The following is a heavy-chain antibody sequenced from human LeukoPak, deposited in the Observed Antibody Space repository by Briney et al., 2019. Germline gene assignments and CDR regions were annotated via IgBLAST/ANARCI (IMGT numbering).Heavy chain of an antibody. Sequence: GRSLRLSCATSGFTFSNYGMHWVRQAPGKGLEWVAVIWYDGSNKYYADSVKGRFTISRDNSKNTLYLQMNSLRAEDTAVYYCAKDSLGGRNYFDYWGQGTLVTVSS. D-gene: IGHD1-26*01. CDR1: GFTFSNYG. CDR2: IWYDGSNK. J-gene: IGHJ4*02. CDR3: AKDSLGGRNYFDY. V-gene: IGHV3-33*06.